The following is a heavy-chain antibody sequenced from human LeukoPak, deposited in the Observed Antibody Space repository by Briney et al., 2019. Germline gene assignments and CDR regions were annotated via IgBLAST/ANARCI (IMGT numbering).Heavy chain of an antibody. CDR3: AKGRTMIVVD. J-gene: IGHJ4*02. Sequence: GGSLRLSCAASGFTFSSYWMSWVRQAPGKGLEWVANIKQDGSEKYYVDSVKGRFTISRDDSKDTLYLQMNSLRAEDTAVYYCAKGRTMIVVDWGQGTLVTVSS. CDR1: GFTFSSYW. V-gene: IGHV3-7*01. D-gene: IGHD3-22*01. CDR2: IKQDGSEK.